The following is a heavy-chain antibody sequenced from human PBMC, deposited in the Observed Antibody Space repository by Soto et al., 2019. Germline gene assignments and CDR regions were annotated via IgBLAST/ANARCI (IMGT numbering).Heavy chain of an antibody. J-gene: IGHJ4*02. Sequence: SETLSLTCTVSGGSISSYYWNWIRQSPGKGLEWIGSISYSGSTNYNPSLKSRVTISVDTSKNQFSLKLSSVSAADTAVYYCARHKTSRYDYWGQGTQVTVSS. CDR2: ISYSGST. V-gene: IGHV4-59*08. CDR1: GGSISSYY. CDR3: ARHKTSRYDY. D-gene: IGHD2-2*01.